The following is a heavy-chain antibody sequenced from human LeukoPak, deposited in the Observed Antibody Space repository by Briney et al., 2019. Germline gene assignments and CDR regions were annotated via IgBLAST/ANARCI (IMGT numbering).Heavy chain of an antibody. J-gene: IGHJ4*02. Sequence: SETLFLTCTVGGGSLSGHYWGWIRQPPGKGLELVGHIYYTGTTFYNPSLNSRVTITLDTSRNQFSLRLTSVIAADTAVYYCARFSWGCSTASCYLTNWGQGALVTVSS. D-gene: IGHD2-2*01. CDR2: IYYTGTT. CDR1: GGSLSGHY. CDR3: ARFSWGCSTASCYLTN. V-gene: IGHV4-59*11.